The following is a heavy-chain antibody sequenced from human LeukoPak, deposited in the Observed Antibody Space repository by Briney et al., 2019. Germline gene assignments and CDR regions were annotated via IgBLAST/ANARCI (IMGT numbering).Heavy chain of an antibody. CDR1: GYTFTSYD. V-gene: IGHV1-8*03. CDR2: MNPNSGNT. Sequence: GTSVKVSCKASGYTFTSYDINWVRQATGQGLEWMGWMNPNSGNTGYAQKFQGRVTITRNTSISTAYMELSSLRSEDTAVYYCARSYSYGSYYFDYWGQGTLVTVSS. CDR3: ARSYSYGSYYFDY. D-gene: IGHD5-18*01. J-gene: IGHJ4*02.